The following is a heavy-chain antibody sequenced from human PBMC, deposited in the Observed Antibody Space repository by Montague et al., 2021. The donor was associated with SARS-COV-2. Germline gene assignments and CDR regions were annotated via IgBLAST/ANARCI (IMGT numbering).Heavy chain of an antibody. Sequence: SETLSLTCAVYGGSFSGYYWSWIRQPPGKGLEWIGETNHSGSTNYNPSLKSRVTISVGTSKNQFSLKLSSVTAADTAVYYCARRPHYYDSSGYYYPGPQRYYFDYWGQGTLVTVSS. D-gene: IGHD3-22*01. J-gene: IGHJ4*02. CDR1: GGSFSGYY. CDR2: TNHSGST. CDR3: ARRPHYYDSSGYYYPGPQRYYFDY. V-gene: IGHV4-34*01.